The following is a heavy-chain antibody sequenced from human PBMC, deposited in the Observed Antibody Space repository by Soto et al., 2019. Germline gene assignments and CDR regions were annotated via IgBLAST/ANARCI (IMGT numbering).Heavy chain of an antibody. V-gene: IGHV3-9*01. CDR2: ISWNSGRI. CDR1: GFSFDAYG. CDR3: AKDKGHDFTNYGSACFDY. D-gene: IGHD4-4*01. Sequence: SLRLSCVTSGFSFDAYGMHWVRQAPGKGLEWVSGISWNSGRIGYGDSVKGRFTISRDNAKNSLYLQMNSLRAEDTALYYCAKDKGHDFTNYGSACFDYWGQGSLVTVSS. J-gene: IGHJ4*02.